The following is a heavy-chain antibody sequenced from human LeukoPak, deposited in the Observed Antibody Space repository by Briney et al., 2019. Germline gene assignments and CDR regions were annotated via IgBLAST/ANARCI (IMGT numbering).Heavy chain of an antibody. CDR1: GGSISSYY. Sequence: PSETLSLTCTVSGGSISSYYWSWIRQPPGKGLEWIGSIYHSGSTYYNPSLKSRVTISVDTSKNQFSLKLSSATAADTAVYYCAAVLLWFGELSDDAFDIWGQGTMVTVSS. CDR3: AAVLLWFGELSDDAFDI. V-gene: IGHV4-59*04. CDR2: IYHSGST. J-gene: IGHJ3*02. D-gene: IGHD3-10*01.